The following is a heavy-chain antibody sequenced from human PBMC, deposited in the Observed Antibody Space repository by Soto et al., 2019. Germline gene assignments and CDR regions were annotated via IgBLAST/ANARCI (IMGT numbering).Heavy chain of an antibody. V-gene: IGHV4-31*03. D-gene: IGHD3-3*01. CDR2: IYYSGST. CDR3: ARGGGAVGATYYDFWSGLPYYFDY. J-gene: IGHJ4*02. CDR1: GGSISSGGYY. Sequence: SETLSLTCTVSGGSISSGGYYWSWIRQHPGKGLEWIGYIYYSGSTYYNPSLKSRVTISVDTSKNQFSLKLSSVTAADTAVYYCARGGGAVGATYYDFWSGLPYYFDYWGQGTLVTVSS.